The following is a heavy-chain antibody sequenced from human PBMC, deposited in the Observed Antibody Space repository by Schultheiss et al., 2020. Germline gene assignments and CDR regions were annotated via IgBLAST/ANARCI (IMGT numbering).Heavy chain of an antibody. D-gene: IGHD6-19*01. CDR3: ASQAVAAFRTFDY. V-gene: IGHV4-39*07. CDR2: IYYSGST. Sequence: SETLSLTCTVSGGSISSGGYYWSWIRQHPGKGLEWIGSIYYSGSTYYNPSLKSRVTISVDTSKNQFSLKLSSVTAADTAVYYCASQAVAAFRTFDYWGQGTLVTVSS. J-gene: IGHJ4*02. CDR1: GGSISSGGYY.